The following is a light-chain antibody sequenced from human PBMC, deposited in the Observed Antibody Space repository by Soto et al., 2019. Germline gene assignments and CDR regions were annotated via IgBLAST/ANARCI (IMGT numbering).Light chain of an antibody. CDR2: GAS. V-gene: IGKV3-15*01. CDR1: QSVSID. J-gene: IGKJ1*01. CDR3: RQYNKWPQT. Sequence: EIVMTQSPATVPVSPGERVTLSCRASQSVSIDLAWYQQKPGQAPRLLIYGASTRATDIPATFTGSGSGTEFTLTISSLQSEDIAVYYCRQYNKWPQTFGQGTKVDIK.